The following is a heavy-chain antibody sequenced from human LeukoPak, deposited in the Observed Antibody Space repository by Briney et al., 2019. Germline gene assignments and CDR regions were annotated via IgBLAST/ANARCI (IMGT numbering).Heavy chain of an antibody. CDR2: ISYDGSNK. D-gene: IGHD3-16*02. V-gene: IGHV3-30-3*01. J-gene: IGHJ4*02. CDR1: GFTFSSYA. Sequence: GGSLRLSCAASGFTFSSYAMHWVRQAPGKGLEWVAVISYDGSNKYYADSVKGRFTISRDNSKNTLYLQMNSLRAEDTAVYYCAKVPNPLTFGGVIVPPDYWGQGTLVTVSS. CDR3: AKVPNPLTFGGVIVPPDY.